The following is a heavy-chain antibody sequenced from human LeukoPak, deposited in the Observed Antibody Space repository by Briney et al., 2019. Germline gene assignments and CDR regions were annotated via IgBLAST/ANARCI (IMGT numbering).Heavy chain of an antibody. CDR2: ISYDGSNK. D-gene: IGHD3-9*01. J-gene: IGHJ4*02. CDR3: AKDLRSRRYPKESPDY. V-gene: IGHV3-30*18. CDR1: GFTFSSYG. Sequence: PGGSLRLSCAASGFTFSSYGMRWGRQAPGEGLEWGAGISYDGSNKYYADSVKGRFTISRDNSKNTLYLQMNSLRAEDTAVYYCAKDLRSRRYPKESPDYWGQGTMVTVSS.